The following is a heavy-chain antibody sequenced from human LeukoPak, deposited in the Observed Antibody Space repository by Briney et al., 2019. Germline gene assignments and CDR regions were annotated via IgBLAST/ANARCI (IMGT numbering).Heavy chain of an antibody. D-gene: IGHD6-6*01. CDR1: GGSFSGYY. CDR2: INHSGST. CDR3: ARRVGSSWVYYYYMDV. V-gene: IGHV4-34*01. Sequence: SETLSLTCAVYGGSFSGYYWSWIRQPPGKGLEWIGEINHSGSTNYNPSLKSRVTISVDTSKNQFSLKLSSVTAADTAVYYCARRVGSSWVYYYYMDVWGKGTTVTVSS. J-gene: IGHJ6*03.